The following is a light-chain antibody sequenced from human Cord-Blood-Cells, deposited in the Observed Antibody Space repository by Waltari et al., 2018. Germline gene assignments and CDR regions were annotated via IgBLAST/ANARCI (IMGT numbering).Light chain of an antibody. CDR2: DAS. CDR3: QQRSNWPPLT. V-gene: IGKV3-11*01. J-gene: IGKJ4*01. Sequence: EIVLTQSPATLSLSPGGSATLSCRASQSVSSYLAWYQQKPGQAPRLLIYDASNRATGIPARFSGSGSGTDFTLTISSLEPEDFAVYYCQQRSNWPPLTFGGGTKVEIK. CDR1: QSVSSY.